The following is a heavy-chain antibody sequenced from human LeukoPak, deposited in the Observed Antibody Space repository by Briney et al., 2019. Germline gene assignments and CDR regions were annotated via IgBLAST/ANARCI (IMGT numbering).Heavy chain of an antibody. CDR2: IIPIFGTA. V-gene: IGHV1-69*01. CDR1: GGTFSSYA. D-gene: IGHD2-2*01. Sequence: VSSVKVSCKASGGTFSSYAISWVRQAPGQGLEWMLGIIPIFGTANYAQKFQGRVTITADESTSTAYMELSSLRSEDTAVYYCARNIVVVPAAMDYYYGMDVWGQGTTVTVSS. J-gene: IGHJ6*02. CDR3: ARNIVVVPAAMDYYYGMDV.